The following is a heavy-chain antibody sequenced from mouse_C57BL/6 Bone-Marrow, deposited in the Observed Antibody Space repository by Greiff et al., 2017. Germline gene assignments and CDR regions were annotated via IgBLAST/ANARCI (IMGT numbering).Heavy chain of an antibody. CDR1: GFNIKDDY. D-gene: IGHD1-1*01. Sequence: VQLQQSGAELVRPGASVKLSCTASGFNIKDDYMHWVKQRPEQGLEWIGWIDPENGDTEYASKFQGKATITADTSSNTAYLQLSSLTSEDTAVYYCTTYYYGSSSWYFDVWGTGTTVTVSS. V-gene: IGHV14-4*01. CDR2: IDPENGDT. CDR3: TTYYYGSSSWYFDV. J-gene: IGHJ1*03.